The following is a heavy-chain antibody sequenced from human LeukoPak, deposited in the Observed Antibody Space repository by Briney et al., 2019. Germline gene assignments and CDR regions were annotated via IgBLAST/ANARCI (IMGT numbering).Heavy chain of an antibody. CDR1: GFTFSSYG. V-gene: IGHV3-30*02. J-gene: IGHJ6*02. CDR2: IRYDGSNK. Sequence: GGSLRLSCAASGFTFSSYGMHWVRQAPGKGLEWVAFIRYDGSNKYYADSVKGRFTISRDNSKNTLYLQMNSLRAEDTAVYYCAKDEWVAAGTALTWYYYGMDVWGQGTTVTVSS. D-gene: IGHD6-13*01. CDR3: AKDEWVAAGTALTWYYYGMDV.